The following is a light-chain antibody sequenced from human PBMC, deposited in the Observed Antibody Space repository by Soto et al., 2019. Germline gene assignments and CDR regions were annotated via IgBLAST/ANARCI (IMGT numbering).Light chain of an antibody. CDR2: GAS. CDR3: QQYGSSPLT. CDR1: QSVSSSY. V-gene: IGKV3-20*01. Sequence: EIVLTQSPGTLSLTTGERATLSCRASQSVSSSYLAWYQQKPGQAPRLLIYGASSRATGIPDRFSGSGSGTDFTLTISRLELEDFAVYYCQQYGSSPLTFGQGTKLEIK. J-gene: IGKJ2*01.